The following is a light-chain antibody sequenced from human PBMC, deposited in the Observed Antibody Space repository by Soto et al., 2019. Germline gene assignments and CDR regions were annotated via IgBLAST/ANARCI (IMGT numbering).Light chain of an antibody. CDR3: QQSHNVPFT. CDR2: AAS. Sequence: DSPMTPSPSSLSASVGDRVTITCRASQIITNYLNWYQHKPGKAPKLLVYAASSLQSGVPSRFNGTGSGTDFPLTSRSLQPEDFATYDCQQSHNVPFTFGPGTKVVIK. V-gene: IGKV1-39*01. CDR1: QIITNY. J-gene: IGKJ3*01.